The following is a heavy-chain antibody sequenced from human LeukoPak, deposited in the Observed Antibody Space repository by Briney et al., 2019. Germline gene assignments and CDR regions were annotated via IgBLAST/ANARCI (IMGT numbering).Heavy chain of an antibody. V-gene: IGHV3-7*01. J-gene: IGHJ4*02. CDR3: AKIAVAGWGPFDY. CDR1: GFTFSSYW. Sequence: GGSLRLSCAASGFTFSSYWMSWVRQAPGKGLEWVANIKQDGSEKYYVDSVKGRFTISRDNAKNSLYLQMDSLRAEDTAVYYCAKIAVAGWGPFDYWGQGTLVTVSS. D-gene: IGHD6-19*01. CDR2: IKQDGSEK.